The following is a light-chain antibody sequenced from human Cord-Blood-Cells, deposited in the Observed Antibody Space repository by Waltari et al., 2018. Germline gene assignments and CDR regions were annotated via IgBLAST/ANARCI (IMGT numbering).Light chain of an antibody. CDR2: AAS. Sequence: LSASVGDRVTITCRASQGISNYLAWYQQKPGKVPKLLIYAASTLQSGVPSRFSGSGSGTDFTLTISSLQPEDVATYYCQKYNSAPALTFGGGTKVEIK. J-gene: IGKJ4*01. CDR3: QKYNSAPALT. CDR1: QGISNY. V-gene: IGKV1-27*01.